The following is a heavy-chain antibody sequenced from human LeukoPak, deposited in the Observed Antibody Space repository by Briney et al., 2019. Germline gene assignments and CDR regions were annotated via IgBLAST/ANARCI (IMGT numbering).Heavy chain of an antibody. CDR1: GFTFSNYW. Sequence: GGSLRLSCAASGFTFSNYWMNWVRQAPGKGLEWVANIKQDGIDKYYVDSVKGRFTISRNNANNFLYLQMNSLRAEDTAVYYCARGLRFGESPFDYWGQGTLVTVSP. CDR3: ARGLRFGESPFDY. V-gene: IGHV3-7*01. D-gene: IGHD3-10*01. J-gene: IGHJ4*02. CDR2: IKQDGIDK.